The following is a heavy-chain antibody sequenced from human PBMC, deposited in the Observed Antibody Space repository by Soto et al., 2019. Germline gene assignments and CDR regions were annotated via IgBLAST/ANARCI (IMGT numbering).Heavy chain of an antibody. Sequence: ASVKVSCKTSGYNFTSHCIHWVRQAPGQRLESMGIIYPMGCSTIYAQKFQGKVTMTRDTSTHTLYMELSSLRSEDTAIYYRARVGYPSTGTTLHFHGLDVWGQGTTVTVSS. D-gene: IGHD3-22*01. J-gene: IGHJ6*02. V-gene: IGHV1-46*01. CDR1: GYNFTSHC. CDR3: ARVGYPSTGTTLHFHGLDV. CDR2: IYPMGCST.